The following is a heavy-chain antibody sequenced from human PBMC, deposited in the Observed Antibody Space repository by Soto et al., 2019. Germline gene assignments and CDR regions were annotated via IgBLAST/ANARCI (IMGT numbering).Heavy chain of an antibody. CDR3: ARDLVLMVYAPRGYYGMDV. CDR1: GYTFTGYY. D-gene: IGHD2-8*01. Sequence: ASVKVSCKASGYTFTGYYMHWLRQSPGQGLEWMGWINPNSGGTNYAQKFQGRVTMTRDTSISTAYMELSRLRSDDTAVYYCARDLVLMVYAPRGYYGMDVWGQGTTVTVSS. J-gene: IGHJ6*02. CDR2: INPNSGGT. V-gene: IGHV1-2*02.